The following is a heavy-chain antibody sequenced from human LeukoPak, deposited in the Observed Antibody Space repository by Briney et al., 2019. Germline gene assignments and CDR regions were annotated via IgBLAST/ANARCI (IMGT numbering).Heavy chain of an antibody. D-gene: IGHD1-26*01. CDR2: ISYDGSQK. CDR3: ARGFGEKWLTRSGSDFS. V-gene: IGHV3-30-3*01. CDR1: GITFSNYA. Sequence: PGGSLRLSCAASGITFSNYAMHWVRQVPGKGLEWVAVISYDGSQKYYADSVKDRFTISRDNSKNTLYLQMNSLRAEDTAVYYCARGFGEKWLTRSGSDFSWGQGTLVTVSS. J-gene: IGHJ5*02.